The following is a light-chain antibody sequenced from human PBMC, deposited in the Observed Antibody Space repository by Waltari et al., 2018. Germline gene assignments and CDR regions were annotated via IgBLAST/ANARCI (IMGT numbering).Light chain of an antibody. J-gene: IGLJ3*02. V-gene: IGLV5-37*01. CDR3: MFWPSNVWV. CDR2: YNSDSEK. Sequence: QPVLTQPPSSSASPGESARLTCPLPSDINVGDFIIYWYHQKPGSPPRFLLYYNSDSEKAQGSGVPSRFSGSKDASANAGILLISGLQSEDEADYYCMFWPSNVWVFGGGTKLTVL. CDR1: SDINVGDFI.